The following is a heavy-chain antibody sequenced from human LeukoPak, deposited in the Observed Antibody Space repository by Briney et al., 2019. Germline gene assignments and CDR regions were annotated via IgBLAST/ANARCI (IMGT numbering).Heavy chain of an antibody. CDR2: IYSGGST. Sequence: PGGSLRLSCAASGFTVGSNHMSWVRQAPGKGLEWVSVIYSGGSTSYTDSVKGRFTISRDNSKNTLYLQMNSLRAEDTAVYSCARASGPFDYWGQGTLVTVSS. V-gene: IGHV3-53*01. J-gene: IGHJ4*02. CDR3: ARASGPFDY. D-gene: IGHD3-10*01. CDR1: GFTVGSNH.